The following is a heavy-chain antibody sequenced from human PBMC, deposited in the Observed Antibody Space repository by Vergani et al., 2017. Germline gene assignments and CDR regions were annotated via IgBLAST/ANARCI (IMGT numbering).Heavy chain of an antibody. CDR1: GYTFTSYD. Sequence: QVQLVQSGAEVKKPGASVKVSCKASGYTFTSYDINWVRQATGQGLEWMGWMNPNSGNTGYAQKFQGRVTMTRNTSISTAYMELSSLRSEDTAVYYCATQGYCSSTSCFPYYYYYYMDVWGKGTTVTVSS. V-gene: IGHV1-8*01. CDR2: MNPNSGNT. D-gene: IGHD2-2*01. J-gene: IGHJ6*03. CDR3: ATQGYCSSTSCFPYYYYYYMDV.